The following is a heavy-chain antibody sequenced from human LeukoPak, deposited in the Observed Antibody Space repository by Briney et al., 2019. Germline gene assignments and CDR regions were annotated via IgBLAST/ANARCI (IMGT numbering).Heavy chain of an antibody. CDR2: ISGSGGST. J-gene: IGHJ3*02. CDR1: GFTFSSYG. CDR3: ARAAYCGGDCFPFDI. Sequence: GGSLRLSCAASGFTFSSYGMSWVRQAPGKGREWVSAISGSGGSTYYADSVKGRFTLSRDNSKNTLYLQMNSLRAEDTAVYYCARAAYCGGDCFPFDIWGQGTMVTVSS. D-gene: IGHD2-21*02. V-gene: IGHV3-23*01.